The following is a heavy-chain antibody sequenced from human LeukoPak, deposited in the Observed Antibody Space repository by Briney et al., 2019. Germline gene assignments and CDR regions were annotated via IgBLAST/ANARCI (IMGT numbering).Heavy chain of an antibody. Sequence: SQTLSLTCAISGDSVSNNSAAWNWIRQSPSRGLEWLGRTYYRSKWYNDYAVSLKSRLTIIPDTSKNQFSLQLTSVTPEDTALYYCARGEVFDYWGQGTLVTVSS. J-gene: IGHJ4*02. CDR2: TYYRSKWYN. CDR1: GDSVSNNSAA. V-gene: IGHV6-1*01. CDR3: ARGEVFDY.